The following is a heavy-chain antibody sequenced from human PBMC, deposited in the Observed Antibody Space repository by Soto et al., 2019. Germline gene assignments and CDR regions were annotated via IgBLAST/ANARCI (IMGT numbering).Heavy chain of an antibody. CDR1: GFTLQNYA. Sequence: GGSLRLSCTASGFTLQNYAMAWVRQAPGKGLEWVSTLIGGHYGTAYSYSVKGRFTVSRDNSKNCLYLQMNSLGVEDTAMYFCAKGKSTGDIDWFNPWGQGSLVTVSS. CDR2: LIGGHYGT. J-gene: IGHJ5*02. D-gene: IGHD3-10*01. CDR3: AKGKSTGDIDWFNP. V-gene: IGHV3-23*01.